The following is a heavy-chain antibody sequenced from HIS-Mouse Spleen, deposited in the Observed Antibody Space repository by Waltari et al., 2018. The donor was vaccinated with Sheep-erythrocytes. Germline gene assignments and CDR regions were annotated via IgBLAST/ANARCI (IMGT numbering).Heavy chain of an antibody. CDR1: GFTFSSYA. V-gene: IGHV3-30*04. CDR3: ARARSMIVVVITIDY. Sequence: QVQLVESGGGVVQPGRSLRLSCAASGFTFSSYALHWVCRAPGKGLEWVEVISNDGSNKYYADSVKGRFTISRDNSKNTLYLQMNSLRAEDTAVYYCARARSMIVVVITIDYWGQGTLVTVSS. CDR2: ISNDGSNK. D-gene: IGHD3-22*01. J-gene: IGHJ4*02.